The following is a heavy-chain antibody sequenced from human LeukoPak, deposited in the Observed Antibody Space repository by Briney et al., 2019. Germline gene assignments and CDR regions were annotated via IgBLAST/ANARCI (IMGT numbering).Heavy chain of an antibody. CDR3: ARHSSSWSGGWFDP. V-gene: IGHV4-59*11. CDR1: GGSISSHY. CDR2: IYYSGST. J-gene: IGHJ5*02. D-gene: IGHD6-13*01. Sequence: SETLSLTCTVSGGSISSHYWSWIRQPPGKGLGGIGYIYYSGSTNYNPSLKSRVTISVDTSKNQISLKLSSVTAADTAVYYCARHSSSWSGGWFDPWGQGTLVTVSS.